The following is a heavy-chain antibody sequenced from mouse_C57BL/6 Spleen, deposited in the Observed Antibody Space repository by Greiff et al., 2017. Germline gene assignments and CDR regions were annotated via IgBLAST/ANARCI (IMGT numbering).Heavy chain of an antibody. CDR3: TPYSNYPPFDY. D-gene: IGHD2-5*01. Sequence: EVQLQQSGAELVRPGASVKLSCTASGFNIKDDYMHWVKQRPEQGLEWIGWIDPENGDTEYASKFQGKATITADTSSNTAYLQLSSLTSEDTAVYYCTPYSNYPPFDYWGQGTTLTVSS. CDR1: GFNIKDDY. J-gene: IGHJ2*01. CDR2: IDPENGDT. V-gene: IGHV14-4*01.